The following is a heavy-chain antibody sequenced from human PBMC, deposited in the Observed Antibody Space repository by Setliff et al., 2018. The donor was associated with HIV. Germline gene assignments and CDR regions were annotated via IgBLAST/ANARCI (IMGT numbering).Heavy chain of an antibody. CDR1: GYSISSGFY. D-gene: IGHD3-3*01. CDR2: IYQSGNT. V-gene: IGHV4-38-2*02. CDR3: AREREAWSAYDS. J-gene: IGHJ5*02. Sequence: SETLSLTCAVSGYSISSGFYWSWMRQPPGKGLEWIGSIYQSGNTNYNSSLESRLTISVDTSKNQFSLKLSSVTAADTAVYHCAREREAWSAYDSWGQGTLVTVSS.